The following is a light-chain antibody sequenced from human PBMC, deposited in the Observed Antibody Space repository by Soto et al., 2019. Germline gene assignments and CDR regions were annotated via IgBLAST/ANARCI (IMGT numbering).Light chain of an antibody. CDR2: GAS. Sequence: EIVLTQSPATLSLSPGESATLSCRASQSVTSTYLAWYQQKPGQAPRLLIYGASNRATGISDRFSGSGSGTDFTLTISRLEPEDFAVYYCQQNGRSFGPGTKVDLK. J-gene: IGKJ3*01. CDR1: QSVTSTY. CDR3: QQNGRS. V-gene: IGKV3-20*01.